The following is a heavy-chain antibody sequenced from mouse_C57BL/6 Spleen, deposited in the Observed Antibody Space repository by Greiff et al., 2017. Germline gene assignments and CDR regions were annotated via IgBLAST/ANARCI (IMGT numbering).Heavy chain of an antibody. V-gene: IGHV1-15*01. CDR2: IDPETGGT. CDR3: TRSYYGSSYYFDY. Sequence: VKLMESGAELVRPGASVTLSCKASGYTFTDYEMHWVKQTPVHGLEWIGAIDPETGGTAYNQKFKGKAILTADKSSSTAYMELRSLTSEDSAVYYCTRSYYGSSYYFDYWGQGTTLTVSS. D-gene: IGHD1-1*01. J-gene: IGHJ2*01. CDR1: GYTFTDYE.